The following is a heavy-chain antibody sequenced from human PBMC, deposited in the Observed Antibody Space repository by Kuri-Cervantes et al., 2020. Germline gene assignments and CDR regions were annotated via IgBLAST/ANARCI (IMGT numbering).Heavy chain of an antibody. CDR1: GYTFTSYG. D-gene: IGHD3-10*01. J-gene: IGHJ6*02. V-gene: IGHV1-18*01. Sequence: ASVKVSCKASGYTFTSYGISWVRQAPGQGLEWMGWISAYNGNTNYAQKLQGRVTMTTDTSTSTAYMELRSLRSDDTAVYYCARDRPSSGEWFGDFIITYYYYGMDVWGQGTTVTVSS. CDR2: ISAYNGNT. CDR3: ARDRPSSGEWFGDFIITYYYYGMDV.